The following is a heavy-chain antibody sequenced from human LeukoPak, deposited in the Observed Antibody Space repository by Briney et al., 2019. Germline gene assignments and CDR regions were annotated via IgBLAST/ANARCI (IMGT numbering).Heavy chain of an antibody. D-gene: IGHD3-22*01. CDR2: IIPIFGTA. V-gene: IGHV1-69*13. Sequence: SVKVSCKASGGTFSSYAISWVRQAPGQGLEWMGGIIPIFGTANYAQKFQGRVTITADESTSTAYMELSSLRSEDTAVYYCASQAQYYYDSSGPRLNYYYYYMDVWGKGTTVTVSS. CDR1: GGTFSSYA. J-gene: IGHJ6*03. CDR3: ASQAQYYYDSSGPRLNYYYYYMDV.